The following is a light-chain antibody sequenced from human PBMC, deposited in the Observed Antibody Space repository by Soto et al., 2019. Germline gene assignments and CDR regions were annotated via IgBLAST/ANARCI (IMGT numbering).Light chain of an antibody. CDR1: SSNIGANY. CDR3: AAWDDSLSGWL. V-gene: IGLV1-47*01. Sequence: QSVLTQPPSASGTPGQTVTISCTGGSSNIGANYVYWYQQLPGTAPKLLISRSNQRPSGVPDRFSGSKSGTSASLAISGLRPEDEADYHCAAWDDSLSGWLFGGGTKLTVL. J-gene: IGLJ3*02. CDR2: RSN.